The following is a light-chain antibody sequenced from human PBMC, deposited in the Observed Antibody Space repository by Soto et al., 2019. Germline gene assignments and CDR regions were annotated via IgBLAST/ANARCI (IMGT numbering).Light chain of an antibody. Sequence: QLVLTQPPSASGNPGQRVTISCSGSSSNIGSNTVNWYQQLPGTAPKLLIYSNNQRPSGVPDRFSGSKSGTSASLAISGLQSEDEADYYCAAWDDSLNGRVFGGGTKLTVL. V-gene: IGLV1-44*01. CDR2: SNN. CDR3: AAWDDSLNGRV. CDR1: SSNIGSNT. J-gene: IGLJ2*01.